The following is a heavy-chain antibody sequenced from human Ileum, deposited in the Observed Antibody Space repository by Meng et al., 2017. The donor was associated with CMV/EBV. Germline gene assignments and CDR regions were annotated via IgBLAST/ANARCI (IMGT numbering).Heavy chain of an antibody. J-gene: IGHJ5*02. CDR1: GYSIVRYG. CDR3: ARSTVTKLSPWFDP. Sequence: SGYSIVRYGISWGRQGPGQGSGGRGGSTAYNMNTDYEQKVQDRGTMTTDTSTNTAYMGVRSLRSDDTAVYYCARSTVTKLSPWFDPWGQGTLVTVSS. V-gene: IGHV1-18*01. D-gene: IGHD4-17*01. CDR2: STAYNMNT.